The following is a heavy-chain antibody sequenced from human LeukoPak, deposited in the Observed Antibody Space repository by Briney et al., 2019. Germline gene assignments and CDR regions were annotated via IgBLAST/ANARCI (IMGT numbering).Heavy chain of an antibody. J-gene: IGHJ3*02. V-gene: IGHV4-39*01. CDR2: VYYNGDT. D-gene: IGHD3-10*01. CDR3: AGRSGSWLSAFDI. Sequence: SETLSLTCTVSGGFIITGPYYWAWIRQPPGKGLEWIGSVYYNGDTYYNPSLKRRVTISIDTSKSQFSLKVTSVTAADTAVYYCAGRSGSWLSAFDIWGQGTVVTVSS. CDR1: GGFIITGPYY.